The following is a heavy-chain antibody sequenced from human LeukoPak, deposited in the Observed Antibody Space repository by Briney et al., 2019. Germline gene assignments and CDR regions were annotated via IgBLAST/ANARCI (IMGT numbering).Heavy chain of an antibody. V-gene: IGHV4-59*08. Sequence: SETLSLTCTVSGGSISSYYWSWIRQPPGKGLEWIGYIYYSGSTNYNPSLKSRVTISVDTSKNQCSLKLSSVTAADTAVYYCARQTYYYGSGSYSNYYGMDVWGQGTTVTVSS. J-gene: IGHJ6*02. CDR1: GGSISSYY. CDR3: ARQTYYYGSGSYSNYYGMDV. CDR2: IYYSGST. D-gene: IGHD3-10*01.